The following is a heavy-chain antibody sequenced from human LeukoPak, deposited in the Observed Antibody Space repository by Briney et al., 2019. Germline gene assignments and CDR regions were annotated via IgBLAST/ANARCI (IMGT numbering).Heavy chain of an antibody. Sequence: SETLSLTCTVSGGSISSYYWSWIRQPPGKGLEWIGEINHSGSTNYNPSLKSRVTISVDTSKNQFSLKLSSVTAADTAVYYCARFGYCTNGVGYKGLQPDYWGQGTLVTVSS. CDR3: ARFGYCTNGVGYKGLQPDY. J-gene: IGHJ4*02. CDR2: INHSGST. CDR1: GGSISSYY. V-gene: IGHV4-34*01. D-gene: IGHD2-8*01.